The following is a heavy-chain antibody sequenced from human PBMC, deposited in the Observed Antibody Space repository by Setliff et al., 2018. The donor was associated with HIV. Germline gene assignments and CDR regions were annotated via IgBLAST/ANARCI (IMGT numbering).Heavy chain of an antibody. CDR3: ARDLGGDDSRYWYFDV. D-gene: IGHD2-21*02. CDR1: GGSFSRSA. J-gene: IGHJ2*01. CDR2: IIPMFDTA. V-gene: IGHV1-69*13. Sequence: SVQVSCQASGGSFSRSAISWVRQAPGQGLEWMGGIIPMFDTANYAERFHGRVTMTADESTSTVYMELSRLRPEDTAVYYCARDLGGDDSRYWYFDVWGRGTLVTVSS.